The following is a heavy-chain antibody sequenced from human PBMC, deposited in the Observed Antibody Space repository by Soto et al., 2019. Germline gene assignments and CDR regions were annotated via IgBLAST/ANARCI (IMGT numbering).Heavy chain of an antibody. CDR3: AKGGDSYGYYLVY. V-gene: IGHV1-46*01. Sequence: GASVKVSCKASGYTFTSYGISWVRQAPGQGLEWMGIINPSGGSTSYAQKFQGRVTMTRDTSTSTVYMELSSLRSEDTAVYYCAKGGDSYGYYLVYWGQGTLVTVSS. D-gene: IGHD5-18*01. CDR1: GYTFTSYG. J-gene: IGHJ4*02. CDR2: INPSGGST.